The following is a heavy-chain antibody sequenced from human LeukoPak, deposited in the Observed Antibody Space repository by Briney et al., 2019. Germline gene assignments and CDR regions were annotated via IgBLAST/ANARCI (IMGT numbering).Heavy chain of an antibody. V-gene: IGHV4-59*01. CDR1: GGSISSYY. D-gene: IGHD3-22*01. CDR2: IYYSGST. J-gene: IGHJ4*02. CDR3: ARLSSGYYREGFDY. Sequence: SETLSLTCTVSGGSISSYYWSWIRQPPGKGLEWIGYIYYSGSTNYNPSLKGRVTISVDTSKNQFSLKLSSVTAADTAVYYCARLSSGYYREGFDYWGQGTLVTVSS.